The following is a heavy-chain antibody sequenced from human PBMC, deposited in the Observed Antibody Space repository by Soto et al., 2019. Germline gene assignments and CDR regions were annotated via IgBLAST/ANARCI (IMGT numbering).Heavy chain of an antibody. J-gene: IGHJ6*02. CDR3: ASGLRGVRGGMDV. CDR2: ISPYNGNT. CDR1: GYTFTSCA. V-gene: IGHV1-18*01. Sequence: QVQLVQSGAEVKKPGASVKVSCKASGYTFTSCAVSWVRQAPGQGLEWMGWISPYNGNTNYARKLHGRVTMTTNTSKSTAYMDLRSLRSDDTAVYYCASGLRGVRGGMDVWGQGTTVTVSS. D-gene: IGHD3-10*01.